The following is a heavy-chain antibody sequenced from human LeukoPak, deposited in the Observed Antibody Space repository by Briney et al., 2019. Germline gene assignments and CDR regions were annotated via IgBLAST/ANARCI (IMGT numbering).Heavy chain of an antibody. V-gene: IGHV3-21*01. CDR3: ARTYAYDATGDRGH. D-gene: IGHD3-16*01. CDR2: ISSSSRYI. J-gene: IGHJ4*02. CDR1: GFTFSSYN. Sequence: GGSLRLSCVASGFTFSSYNMNWVRQAPGKGLEWVSSISSSSRYIYYTDSVKGRFTISRDNAKNSLYLQMNSLRVEDTAVYYCARTYAYDATGDRGHWGQGTLVTVSS.